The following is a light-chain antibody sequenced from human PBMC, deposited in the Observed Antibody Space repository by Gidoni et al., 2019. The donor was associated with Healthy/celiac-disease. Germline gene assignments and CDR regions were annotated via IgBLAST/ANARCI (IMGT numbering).Light chain of an antibody. CDR1: SSDVGGYNY. Sequence: QSALTQPASASGYPGQPITISCPGTSSDVGGYNYVSWYQQHQGKAPKRMIYEVSNRHSGVSNRFSGSKSGNTASLTISGLQAEDEPDYYCSSYTSSSTLVVFGGGTKLTVL. J-gene: IGLJ2*01. CDR2: EVS. CDR3: SSYTSSSTLVV. V-gene: IGLV2-14*01.